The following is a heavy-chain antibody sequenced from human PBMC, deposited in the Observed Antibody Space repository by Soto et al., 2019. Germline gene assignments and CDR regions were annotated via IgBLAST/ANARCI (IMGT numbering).Heavy chain of an antibody. CDR1: GDSISSGSYY. D-gene: IGHD4-17*01. CDR2: FYYSGSA. J-gene: IGHJ4*02. Sequence: SETLSLTCTVSGDSISSGSYYWGWIRQPPGKGLEWIGSFYYSGSAYYNPSLKSRVTISVDTSKNQLSLNLNSVTAADTALYYCVRTYGDSDYWGQGTLVTAPQ. V-gene: IGHV4-39*01. CDR3: VRTYGDSDY.